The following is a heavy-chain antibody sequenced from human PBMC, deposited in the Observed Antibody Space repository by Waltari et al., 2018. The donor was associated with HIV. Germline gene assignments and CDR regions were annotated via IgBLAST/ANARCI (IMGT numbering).Heavy chain of an antibody. Sequence: QAQLQQWGAGLLKPSETLSLTCAVYGGSFSGHFWRWIRQPPGKGLEWIGEINHSGSTNYNPSLKSRLTMSVDTSKNQFSLKLNSVTAADTAVYYCARGQTDYGSGSYFEYWGQGTLVTVSS. CDR1: GGSFSGHF. V-gene: IGHV4-34*01. CDR2: INHSGST. J-gene: IGHJ4*02. D-gene: IGHD3-10*01. CDR3: ARGQTDYGSGSYFEY.